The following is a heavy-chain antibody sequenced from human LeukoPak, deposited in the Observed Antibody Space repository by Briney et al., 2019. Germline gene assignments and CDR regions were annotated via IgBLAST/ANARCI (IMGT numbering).Heavy chain of an antibody. CDR3: ARAITIPHSKSMDV. Sequence: GSLRLSCAASGFTFSSYSMNWVRQAPGKGLEWVSYISSSSSTIYYADSVKGRFTISRDNAKNSLYLQMNSLRAEDTAVYYCARAITIPHSKSMDVWGQGTTVTVSS. CDR1: GFTFSSYS. V-gene: IGHV3-48*01. CDR2: ISSSSSTI. D-gene: IGHD3-3*01. J-gene: IGHJ6*02.